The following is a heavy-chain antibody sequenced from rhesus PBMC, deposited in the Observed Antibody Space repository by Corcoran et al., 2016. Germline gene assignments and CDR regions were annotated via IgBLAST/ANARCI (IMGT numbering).Heavy chain of an antibody. D-gene: IGHD5-36*02. CDR2: IYRGSGST. Sequence: QVQLKESGPGLVKPSATLSLTCAVSGVSISSSTWWSRIRTSPGKVLEWIGYIYRGSGSTSYNPSRKSRVTISTDTSKNQFSLKLSSVTAADTAVYYCARRLATVTLSYFDYWGQGVLVTVSS. CDR3: ARRLATVTLSYFDY. CDR1: GVSISSSTW. V-gene: IGHV4S7*01. J-gene: IGHJ4*01.